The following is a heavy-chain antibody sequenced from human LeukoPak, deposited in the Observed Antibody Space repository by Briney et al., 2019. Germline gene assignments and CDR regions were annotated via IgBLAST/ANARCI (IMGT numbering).Heavy chain of an antibody. CDR2: IKEDGSDK. D-gene: IGHD5-18*01. V-gene: IGHV3-7*01. CDR3: ARDGDGYHY. CDR1: GFTFSTNW. Sequence: GGSLRLSCAASGFTFSTNWMSWVRRAPGKGLEWVANIKEDGSDKYYVDSVKGRFTISRDNAKNSLFLQMNSLRAEDTAVYYCARDGDGYHYWGQGTLVTVSS. J-gene: IGHJ4*02.